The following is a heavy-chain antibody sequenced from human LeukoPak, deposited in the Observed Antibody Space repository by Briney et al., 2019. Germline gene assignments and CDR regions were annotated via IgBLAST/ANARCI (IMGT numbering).Heavy chain of an antibody. Sequence: GGSLRLSCAGSGFAFSNYWMHWVRQAPGKGLEWVANIKQHGSEKYYVDSVKGRFTTSRDNAKNSLYLQMNSLRAEDTAVYYCARDPAYWALDIWGQGTTVTVSS. V-gene: IGHV3-7*01. D-gene: IGHD2-8*02. CDR1: GFAFSNYW. J-gene: IGHJ3*02. CDR3: ARDPAYWALDI. CDR2: IKQHGSEK.